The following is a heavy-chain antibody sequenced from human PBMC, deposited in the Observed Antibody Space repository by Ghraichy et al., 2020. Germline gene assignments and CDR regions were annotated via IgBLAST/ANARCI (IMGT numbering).Heavy chain of an antibody. CDR3: ARGMQTWFDP. CDR2: INHSGST. J-gene: IGHJ5*02. V-gene: IGHV4-34*01. CDR1: GGSFSGYF. Sequence: SETLSLTCAVYGGSFSGYFWNWIRQPPGKGLEWIGEINHSGSTKYSPSLKTRVTISVDTSKKQVSLNLYSVTAADAAVYYCARGMQTWFDPWGQGTLVTVSS.